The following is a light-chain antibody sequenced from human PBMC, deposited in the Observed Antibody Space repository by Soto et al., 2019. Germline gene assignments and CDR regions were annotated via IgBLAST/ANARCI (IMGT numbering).Light chain of an antibody. CDR3: SSYTSGSTLVV. CDR1: SSDVGAYNY. V-gene: IGLV2-14*01. CDR2: EVT. Sequence: QSPLTKPASVSGSPGQSITISCTGSSSDVGAYNYVSWYQQHPGKAPGLMIYEVTNRPSGVSNRFTGYKSGNTASLTISGLRAEDDADYYCSSYTSGSTLVVFGGGTKLTVL. J-gene: IGLJ2*01.